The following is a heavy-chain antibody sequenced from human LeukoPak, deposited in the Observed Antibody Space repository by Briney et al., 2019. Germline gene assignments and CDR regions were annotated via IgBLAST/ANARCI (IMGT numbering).Heavy chain of an antibody. J-gene: IGHJ4*02. Sequence: SETLSLTCTVSGGSISSSSFYWGWIRQPPGKGLEWIGSIYYSGSTYYNPSLKSRVAISVDKSKNQFSLKLSSVTAADTAVYYCARVASYAPNLDYWGQGTLVTVSS. CDR3: ARVASYAPNLDY. CDR1: GGSISSSSFY. CDR2: IYYSGST. D-gene: IGHD2-2*01. V-gene: IGHV4-39*07.